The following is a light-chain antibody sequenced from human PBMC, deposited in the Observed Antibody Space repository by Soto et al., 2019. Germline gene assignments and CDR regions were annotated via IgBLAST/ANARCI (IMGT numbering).Light chain of an antibody. J-gene: IGLJ2*01. CDR1: SSDVGGYNY. CDR2: DVS. CDR3: SSYTSSSTLV. Sequence: QSALTQPASVSGSPGQSITISCTGTSSDVGGYNYVSWYQQHPGKVPKLMIYDVSNRPSGVSNRFSGSKSGHTASLTISGLQAEDEADYYCSSYTSSSTLVFGGGTKVTVL. V-gene: IGLV2-14*03.